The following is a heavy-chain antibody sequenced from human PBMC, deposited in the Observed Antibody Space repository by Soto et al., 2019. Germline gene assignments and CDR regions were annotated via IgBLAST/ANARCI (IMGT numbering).Heavy chain of an antibody. D-gene: IGHD3-3*01. J-gene: IGHJ6*02. V-gene: IGHV1-8*01. CDR3: ARQYYDCWSGYNYGMDV. CDR2: MNPNNGNT. Sequence: QVQLVQSGAEVKKPGASVKVSCKASGYTFTSYDINWVRQATVQGLEWMGWMNPNNGNTVYAQKFQGRVTMTRNTPISTAYIELSSLRSEDTAVYYCARQYYDCWSGYNYGMDVWGQGTTVTVSS. CDR1: GYTFTSYD.